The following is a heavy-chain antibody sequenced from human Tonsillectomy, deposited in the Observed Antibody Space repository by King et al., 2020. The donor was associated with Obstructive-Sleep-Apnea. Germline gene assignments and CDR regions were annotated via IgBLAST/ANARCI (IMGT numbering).Heavy chain of an antibody. J-gene: IGHJ6*02. CDR1: GFIFSTYS. V-gene: IGHV3-48*04. D-gene: IGHD5-12*01. Sequence: VQLVESGGGLVQPGGSLRLSCVVSGFIFSTYSMNWVRQAPGKGLEWVSYISSSGSTIYYADSVKGRFTISRDNAKNSLYLQMNSLRAEDTAVYYCARDPSSGYNRDHYYYGMDVWGQGTTVTVSS. CDR3: ARDPSSGYNRDHYYYGMDV. CDR2: ISSSGSTI.